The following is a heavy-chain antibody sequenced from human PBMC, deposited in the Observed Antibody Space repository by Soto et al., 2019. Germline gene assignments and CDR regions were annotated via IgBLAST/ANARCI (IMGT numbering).Heavy chain of an antibody. Sequence: SATLSLTCTVSGCSISSYYWSWIRQPPGKGLEWIGYIYYSGSTNYNPSLKSRVTISVDTSKNQFSLKLSTVTAADTVVYYCARTYYYGSGSCYNQYYFDYWGQGTLVTVS. J-gene: IGHJ4*02. CDR1: GCSISSYY. D-gene: IGHD3-10*01. V-gene: IGHV4-59*08. CDR3: ARTYYYGSGSCYNQYYFDY. CDR2: IYYSGST.